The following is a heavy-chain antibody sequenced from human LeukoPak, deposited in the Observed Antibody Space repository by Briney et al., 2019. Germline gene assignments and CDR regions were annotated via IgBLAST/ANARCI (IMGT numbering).Heavy chain of an antibody. CDR1: GYTFTSYG. D-gene: IGHD2-2*02. CDR3: ARVYCSSTSCYRAYYYGMDV. J-gene: IGHJ6*02. CDR2: ISAYNGNT. V-gene: IGHV1-18*01. Sequence: ASVEVSCKASGYTFTSYGISWVRQAPGQGLEWMGWISAYNGNTNYAQKLQGRVTMTTDTSTSTAYMELRSLRSDDTAVYYCARVYCSSTSCYRAYYYGMDVWGQGTTVTVSS.